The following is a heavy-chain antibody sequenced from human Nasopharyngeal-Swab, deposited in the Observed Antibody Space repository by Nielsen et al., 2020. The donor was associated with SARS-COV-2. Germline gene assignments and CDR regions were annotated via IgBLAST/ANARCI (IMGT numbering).Heavy chain of an antibody. D-gene: IGHD3-3*01. J-gene: IGHJ6*03. CDR1: GYSFNSYW. V-gene: IGHV5-51*01. CDR3: ARFTPPGRYYDFWFYYMDV. CDR2: IYPGDSDT. Sequence: KVSCKGSGYSFNSYWIGWVRQMAGKGLEWMGIIYPGDSDTRYSPSFQGQVTISADKSISTAYLQWSSLKASDTAMYYCARFTPPGRYYDFWFYYMDVWGKGTTVTVSS.